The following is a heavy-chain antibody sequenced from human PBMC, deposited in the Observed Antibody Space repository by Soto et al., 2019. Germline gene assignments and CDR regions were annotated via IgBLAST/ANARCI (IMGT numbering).Heavy chain of an antibody. J-gene: IGHJ4*02. D-gene: IGHD3-22*01. CDR2: ISGSGGTT. V-gene: IGHV3-23*01. CDR1: GFTFSSYA. CDR3: VKAWTYYYDTSGPHFDY. Sequence: GGSLRLSCAASGFTFSSYAMSWVRRAPGKGLEWVSAISGSGGTTYYADSVKGRFTISRDNSENTLYLQMNSLRAEDTAVYYCVKAWTYYYDTSGPHFDYWGQGTLVTVSS.